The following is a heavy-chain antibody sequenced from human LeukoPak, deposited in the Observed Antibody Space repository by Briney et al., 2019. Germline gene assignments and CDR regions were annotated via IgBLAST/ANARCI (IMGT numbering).Heavy chain of an antibody. Sequence: PGGSLRLSCAASGFTFSSYEMNWVRQAPGKGLEWVSYISSSGSTIYYADSVKGRFTISRDNSKNTLYLQMGSLTAEDMAVYYCARGQLWWGTYYFDYWGQGTLVTVSS. J-gene: IGHJ4*02. D-gene: IGHD5-18*01. V-gene: IGHV3-48*03. CDR1: GFTFSSYE. CDR3: ARGQLWWGTYYFDY. CDR2: ISSSGSTI.